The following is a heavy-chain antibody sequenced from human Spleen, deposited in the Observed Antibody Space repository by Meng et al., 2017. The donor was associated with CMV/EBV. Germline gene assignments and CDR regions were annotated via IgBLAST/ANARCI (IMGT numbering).Heavy chain of an antibody. J-gene: IGHJ2*01. D-gene: IGHD6-13*01. CDR2: INDSGST. CDR3: ARARSIAAAGPYWYFDL. Sequence: YCGSFSGYYWSWIRQPPGKGLEWIREINDSGSTNYTPSLKSRVTISIDTSKNQFSLKLSSVTAADTAVYYCARARSIAAAGPYWYFDLWGRGTLVTVSS. CDR1: CGSFSGYY. V-gene: IGHV4-34*01.